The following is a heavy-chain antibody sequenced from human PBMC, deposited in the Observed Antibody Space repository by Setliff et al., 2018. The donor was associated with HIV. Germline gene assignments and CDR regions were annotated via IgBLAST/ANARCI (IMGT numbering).Heavy chain of an antibody. Sequence: GASVKVSCKASGYTVTRYSMHWVRQAPGQGLEWMGIIDPSGGSTNYAQKFRGRVTMTRDTFTSTVYMELSSLRSEDTAVYYCARDLDSACDKTLDYWGQGTLVTVSS. J-gene: IGHJ4*02. CDR2: IDPSGGST. V-gene: IGHV1-46*01. D-gene: IGHD5-12*01. CDR3: ARDLDSACDKTLDY. CDR1: GYTVTRYS.